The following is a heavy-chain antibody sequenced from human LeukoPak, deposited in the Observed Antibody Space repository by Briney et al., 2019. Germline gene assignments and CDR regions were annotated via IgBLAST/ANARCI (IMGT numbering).Heavy chain of an antibody. Sequence: SETLSLTCTVSGGSISSSNYYWGWIRQPPGGGLEWIGYLYYSGSTYYNPSLKSRVTMSVDTSKNQFSLKLSSVTAADTAVYYCARYYSGSYGFDYWGQGTLVTVSS. D-gene: IGHD1-26*01. CDR2: LYYSGST. CDR3: ARYYSGSYGFDY. J-gene: IGHJ4*02. V-gene: IGHV4-39*01. CDR1: GGSISSSNYY.